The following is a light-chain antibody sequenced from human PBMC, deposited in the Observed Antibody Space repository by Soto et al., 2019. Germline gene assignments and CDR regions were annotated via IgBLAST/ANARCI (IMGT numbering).Light chain of an antibody. Sequence: QMTQSPSSLSASVGEKIIITCRASRDVGSDVSWYQQKPGQVPKLLIYAASNLYTGVPSRFSGSRSGTEFTLTISSLQPEDFASYYCLQDYGDSWTFGQGTKVDI. CDR1: RDVGSD. V-gene: IGKV1-6*01. CDR2: AAS. J-gene: IGKJ1*01. CDR3: LQDYGDSWT.